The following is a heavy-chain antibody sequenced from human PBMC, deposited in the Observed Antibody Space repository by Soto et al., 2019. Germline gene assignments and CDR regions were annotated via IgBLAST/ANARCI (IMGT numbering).Heavy chain of an antibody. J-gene: IGHJ4*02. V-gene: IGHV1-46*03. CDR2: INPSGGRT. D-gene: IGHD2-15*01. CDR3: DRVYCSGGSCYSIDY. Sequence: QVQLVQSGAEVKKPGASVKVSCKASGYTFTSYFMHWVRQAPGQGLEWMGIINPSGGRTIYAQKFQGRDTMTRDTSTSTVYMELSSLRSEDTALYYCDRVYCSGGSCYSIDYWGQGTLVTVS. CDR1: GYTFTSYF.